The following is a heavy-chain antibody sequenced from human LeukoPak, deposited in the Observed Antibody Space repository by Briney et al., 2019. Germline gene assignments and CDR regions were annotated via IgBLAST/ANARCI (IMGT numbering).Heavy chain of an antibody. J-gene: IGHJ4*02. CDR2: IYPSDSET. Sequence: GESLVISCKGSGYRFTSDSIAWVRQMPGKGLEWMGIIYPSDSETRYSPSFQGQVTISADKSISTAYLQWSSLKASDTAIYYCARSPRWLQLWYYFDYWGQGTLVTVSS. V-gene: IGHV5-51*01. CDR1: GYRFTSDS. D-gene: IGHD5-24*01. CDR3: ARSPRWLQLWYYFDY.